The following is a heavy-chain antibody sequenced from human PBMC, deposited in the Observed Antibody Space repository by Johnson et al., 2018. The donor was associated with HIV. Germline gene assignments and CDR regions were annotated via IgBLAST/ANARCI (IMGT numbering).Heavy chain of an antibody. Sequence: QVQLVESGGGLVQPGGSLRLSCAASGFTFSDYYMSWIRQAPGKGLEWVSYIRSSGSTIYYAESVKGRFTISRDNAKNSLYLQMNSLRAEDTAVYYCAGERLRAGAFDIWGQGTMVTVSS. J-gene: IGHJ3*02. CDR1: GFTFSDYY. D-gene: IGHD6-13*01. V-gene: IGHV3-11*01. CDR2: IRSSGSTI. CDR3: AGERLRAGAFDI.